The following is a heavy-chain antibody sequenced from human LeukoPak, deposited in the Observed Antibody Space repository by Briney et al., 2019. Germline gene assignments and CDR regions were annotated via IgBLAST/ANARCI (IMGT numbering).Heavy chain of an antibody. D-gene: IGHD2-15*01. V-gene: IGHV4-59*08. CDR1: GGSLRLYY. Sequence: SETLSLTCTVSGGSLRLYYWRGIRQPPGKGLEGAGHIFSSRTTDSTPYLQPPVTISVDTSKNQFSLKLSSVTAADTAVYYCARTYCSGGSCHFDYWGQGTLVSVSS. CDR2: IFSSRTT. CDR3: ARTYCSGGSCHFDY. J-gene: IGHJ4*02.